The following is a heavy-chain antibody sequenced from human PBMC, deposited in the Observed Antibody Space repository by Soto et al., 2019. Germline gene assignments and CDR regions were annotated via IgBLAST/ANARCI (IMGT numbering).Heavy chain of an antibody. CDR1: GFTVSNYS. J-gene: IGHJ4*02. V-gene: IGHV3-23*01. CDR3: AKHPYRHEYVWVTYRYIDY. CDR2: IVAIGTST. Sequence: EVQLLESEGDLGQPGGSLRLSCAASGFTVSNYSMSWVRQAPGKGLEWVSTIVAIGTSTYYADSMRGRFTISRDNSRNTLYLQMDSLRAEDTAVYYCAKHPYRHEYVWVTYRYIDYWGQGTLVTVSS. D-gene: IGHD3-16*02.